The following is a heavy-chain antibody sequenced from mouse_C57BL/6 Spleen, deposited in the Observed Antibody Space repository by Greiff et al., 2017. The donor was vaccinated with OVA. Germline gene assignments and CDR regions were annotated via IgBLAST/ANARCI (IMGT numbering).Heavy chain of an antibody. CDR1: GYTFTSYW. D-gene: IGHD1-1*01. CDR3: ARDTVVARYFDY. V-gene: IGHV1-55*01. Sequence: VQLQQPGAELVKPGASVKMSCKASGYTFTSYWITWVKQRPGQGLEWIGDIYPGSGSTNYNEKFKSKATLTVDTSSSTAYMQLISLTSEDSAVYYCARDTVVARYFDYWGQGTTLTVSS. CDR2: IYPGSGST. J-gene: IGHJ2*01.